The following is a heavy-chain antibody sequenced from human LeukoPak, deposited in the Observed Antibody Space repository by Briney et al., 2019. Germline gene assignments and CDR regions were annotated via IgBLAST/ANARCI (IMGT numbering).Heavy chain of an antibody. D-gene: IGHD6-19*01. CDR1: VLTFSSYC. V-gene: IGHV3-30*19. CDR3: ARDGAVAGYDAFDI. J-gene: IGHJ3*02. Sequence: GESLRLSWAATVLTFSSYCMHWVRKAPCKGLEWVAVIWYDGSIRYYADPVKGRFTISRDNSKNTLYLQMNSLRAEDTAVYYCARDGAVAGYDAFDIWGQGTMVTVSS. CDR2: IWYDGSIR.